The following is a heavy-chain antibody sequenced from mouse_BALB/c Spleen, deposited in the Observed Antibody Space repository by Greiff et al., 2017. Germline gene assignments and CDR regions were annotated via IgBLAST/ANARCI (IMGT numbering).Heavy chain of an antibody. J-gene: IGHJ3*01. CDR2: IYPGSGNT. D-gene: IGHD1-1*01. CDR1: GYAFTNYW. V-gene: IGHV1-63*01. Sequence: VQLQQSGAELVRPGTSVKISCKASGYAFTNYWLGWVKQRPGHGLEWIGDIYPGSGNTYYNEKFKGKATLTADKSSSTAYMQLSSLTSEDSAVYFCARSGYGSSYEAWFAYWGQGTLVTVSA. CDR3: ARSGYGSSYEAWFAY.